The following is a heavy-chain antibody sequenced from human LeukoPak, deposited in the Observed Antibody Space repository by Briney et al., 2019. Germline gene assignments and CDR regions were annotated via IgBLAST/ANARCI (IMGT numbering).Heavy chain of an antibody. Sequence: PGGSLRLSCAASGFTFSTYTMNWVRQAPGKGLEWVSYVSSSGGTIYYADSVKGRFTTSRDNAKNSLYLQMNSLRAEDTAVYYCARVGTTNYYFYYMDVWGKGTTVTVSS. CDR1: GFTFSTYT. J-gene: IGHJ6*03. D-gene: IGHD2-2*01. V-gene: IGHV3-48*04. CDR2: VSSSGGTI. CDR3: ARVGTTNYYFYYMDV.